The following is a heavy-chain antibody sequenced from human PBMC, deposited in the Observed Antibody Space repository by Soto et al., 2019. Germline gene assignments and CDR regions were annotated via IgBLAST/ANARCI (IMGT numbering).Heavy chain of an antibody. V-gene: IGHV4-30-4*01. CDR1: GGSISSGDYY. CDR3: ARALKMATIARHLDY. Sequence: PSETLSLTCTVSGGSISSGDYYWIWIRQPPGKGLEWIGYIYYSGSTYYNPSLKSRVTISVDTSKNQFSLKLSSVTAADTAVYYCARALKMATIARHLDYWGQGTLVTVSS. D-gene: IGHD5-12*01. CDR2: IYYSGST. J-gene: IGHJ4*02.